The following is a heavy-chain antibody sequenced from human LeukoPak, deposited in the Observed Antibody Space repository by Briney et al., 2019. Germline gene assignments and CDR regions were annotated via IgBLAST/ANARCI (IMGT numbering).Heavy chain of an antibody. V-gene: IGHV3-21*01. CDR2: ISSSSYI. D-gene: IGHD3-3*01. CDR3: ARDGRFLEQNWFDP. Sequence: PGGSLRLSCAASGFTFSSYSMNWVRQAPGKGLEWVSSISSSSYIYYADSVKGRFTISRDNAKNSLYLQMNSLRAEDTAVYYCARDGRFLEQNWFDPWGQGTLVTVSS. CDR1: GFTFSSYS. J-gene: IGHJ5*02.